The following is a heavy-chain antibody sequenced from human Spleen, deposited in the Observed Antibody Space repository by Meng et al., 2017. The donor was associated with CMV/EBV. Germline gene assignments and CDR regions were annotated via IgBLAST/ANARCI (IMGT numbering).Heavy chain of an antibody. CDR3: TTDRLVTRNLDAFDI. D-gene: IGHD1-14*01. V-gene: IGHV3-15*01. CDR2: IRSKSGGGTT. J-gene: IGHJ3*02. Sequence: TFSNAWMSWVRQVPGKGLEWVGRIRSKSGGGTTDYAAPVKGRFSISRDDSVNTLYLQMNSLKIEDTAVYYCTTDRLVTRNLDAFDIWGQGTMVTVSS. CDR1: TFSNAW.